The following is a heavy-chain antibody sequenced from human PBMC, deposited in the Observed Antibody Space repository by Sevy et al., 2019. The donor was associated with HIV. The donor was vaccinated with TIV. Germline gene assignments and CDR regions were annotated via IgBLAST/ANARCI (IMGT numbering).Heavy chain of an antibody. CDR3: AKAEGGYDSSGYYYGYFDY. CDR2: IWYDGSNK. Sequence: GGSLRLSCVASGFTFSTYGMHWVRQAPGKGLEWVAVIWYDGSNKEYVDSVKGRFTISRDNSKDTLYLQMNSLRAEDTAVYYCAKAEGGYDSSGYYYGYFDYWGQGTLVTVSS. J-gene: IGHJ4*02. CDR1: GFTFSTYG. V-gene: IGHV3-33*06. D-gene: IGHD3-22*01.